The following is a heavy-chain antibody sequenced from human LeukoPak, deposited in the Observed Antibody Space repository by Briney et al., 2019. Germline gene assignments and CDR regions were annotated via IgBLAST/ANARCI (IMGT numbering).Heavy chain of an antibody. CDR1: GGSISSYY. D-gene: IGHD3-10*01. Sequence: SETLSLTCTVSGGSISSYYWSWIRQPPGKGLEWIGYIYYSGSTNYNPSLKSRVTISVDTSKNQFSLKLSSVTAADTAVYYCARGSHYGSGLDYWGQGTLVTVSS. J-gene: IGHJ4*02. V-gene: IGHV4-59*01. CDR2: IYYSGST. CDR3: ARGSHYGSGLDY.